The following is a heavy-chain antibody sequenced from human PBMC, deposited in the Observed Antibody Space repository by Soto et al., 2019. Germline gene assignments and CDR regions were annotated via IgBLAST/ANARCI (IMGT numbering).Heavy chain of an antibody. CDR2: IYYSGNT. D-gene: IGHD4-17*01. CDR1: GASINGGGYY. Sequence: QVQLQESGPGLVKPSQTLSLTCTVSGASINGGGYYWSWIRQHPGKGLEWIGSIYYSGNTYYSPSLKGRVTISVDTSKNHFSLRLTSVTAADTAVYYCARDPSYGDYSYYGMDVWGQGTTVTVSS. CDR3: ARDPSYGDYSYYGMDV. V-gene: IGHV4-31*03. J-gene: IGHJ6*02.